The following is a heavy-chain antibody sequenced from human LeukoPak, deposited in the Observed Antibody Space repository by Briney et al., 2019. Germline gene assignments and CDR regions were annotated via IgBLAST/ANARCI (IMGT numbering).Heavy chain of an antibody. J-gene: IGHJ5*02. Sequence: WWSWVRQPPGKGLEWMGIIYPGGSDTRYSPSSQGQVTISADKSISTAYLQWSSLKASDTAMYYCARLDSSGYVKAKNWFDPWGQGTLVTVSS. CDR2: IYPGGSDT. CDR1: W. D-gene: IGHD3-22*01. CDR3: ARLDSSGYVKAKNWFDP. V-gene: IGHV5-51*01.